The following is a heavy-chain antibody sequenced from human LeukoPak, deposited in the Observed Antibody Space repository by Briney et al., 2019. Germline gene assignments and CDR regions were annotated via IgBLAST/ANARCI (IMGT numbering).Heavy chain of an antibody. D-gene: IGHD5-12*01. J-gene: IGHJ4*02. CDR3: ARGSRKYSGYLPYFDY. V-gene: IGHV4-34*01. Sequence: PSETLSLTCAVYGGSFSGYYWSWIRQPPGKGLEWIGEINHSGSTNYNPSLKSRVTISVDTSKNQFSLKLSSVTAADTAVYYCARGSRKYSGYLPYFDYWGQGTLVTVSS. CDR2: INHSGST. CDR1: GGSFSGYY.